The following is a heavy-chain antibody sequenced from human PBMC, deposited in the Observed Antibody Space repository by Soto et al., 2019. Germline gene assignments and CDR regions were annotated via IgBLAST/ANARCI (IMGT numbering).Heavy chain of an antibody. CDR2: ISAGGTGT. J-gene: IGHJ6*02. Sequence: EVQLLESGGGLVQPGGSMRLSCAASGFTFSSYAMSWVRQAPGKGLEWVSAISAGGTGTYYADSVRGRFTISRDNSKNTLYLQMNSLRAEDTAVFYCAKSRQLVRNGMDVWGQGTTVTVPS. V-gene: IGHV3-23*01. D-gene: IGHD6-6*01. CDR3: AKSRQLVRNGMDV. CDR1: GFTFSSYA.